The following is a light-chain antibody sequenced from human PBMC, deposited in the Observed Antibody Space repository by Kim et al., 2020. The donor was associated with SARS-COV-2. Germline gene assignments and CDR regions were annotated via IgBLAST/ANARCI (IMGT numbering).Light chain of an antibody. V-gene: IGLV2-14*04. CDR1: SSDFGGYNY. J-gene: IGLJ3*02. CDR3: SSYTSSSWV. Sequence: PGQSSNIACTGTSSDFGGYNYVSWYQQHPGKAPKLMIYDVSKRPSGVSNRFSGSKSGNTASLTISGLQAEDEADYYCSSYTSSSWVFGGGTQLTVL. CDR2: DVS.